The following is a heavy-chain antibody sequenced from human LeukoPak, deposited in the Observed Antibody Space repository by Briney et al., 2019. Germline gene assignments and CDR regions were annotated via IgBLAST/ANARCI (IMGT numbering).Heavy chain of an antibody. J-gene: IGHJ4*02. V-gene: IGHV3-48*02. CDR3: ARDFDTSGYTFDF. CDR1: GFIVSDFE. D-gene: IGHD3-22*01. CDR2: ISGSSKVI. Sequence: PGGSLGLSCVASGFIVSDFEMNWVRQRPGKGLEWVSYISGSSKVIYYADSVRGRFTISRDNAENLLYLQMNSLRDEDTAVYFCARDFDTSGYTFDFWGQGALVTVSS.